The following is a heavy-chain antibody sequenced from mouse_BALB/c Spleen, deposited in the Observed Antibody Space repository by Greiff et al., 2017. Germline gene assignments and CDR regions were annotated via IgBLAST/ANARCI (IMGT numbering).Heavy chain of an antibody. J-gene: IGHJ3*01. Sequence: VKLQESGPGLVQPSQSLSITCTVSGFSLTSYGVHWVRQSPGKGLEWLGVIWSDGSTDYNAAFISRLSISKDNSKSQVFFKMNSLQANDTAIYYCARKEKGLRWFAYWGQGTLVTVSA. CDR1: GFSLTSYG. CDR3: ARKEKGLRWFAY. V-gene: IGHV2-2*02. CDR2: IWSDGST. D-gene: IGHD1-1*01.